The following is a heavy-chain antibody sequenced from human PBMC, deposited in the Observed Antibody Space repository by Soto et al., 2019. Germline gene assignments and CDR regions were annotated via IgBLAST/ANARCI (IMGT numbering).Heavy chain of an antibody. J-gene: IGHJ4*02. CDR2: ISGSGDST. V-gene: IGHV3-23*01. D-gene: IGHD1-26*01. Sequence: EVQLLESGGGVVQPGGSLRLSCAASGFTFSSYAMNWVRQAPGKGLEWVSVISGSGDSTYYADSVKGRFTISRDNSKNTLYLQMNSLRAEDTAVYYCAKRGSGSYFDYWGQGTLVTVSS. CDR3: AKRGSGSYFDY. CDR1: GFTFSSYA.